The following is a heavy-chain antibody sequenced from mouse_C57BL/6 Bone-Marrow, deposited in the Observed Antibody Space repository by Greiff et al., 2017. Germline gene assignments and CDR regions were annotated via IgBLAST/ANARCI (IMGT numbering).Heavy chain of an antibody. J-gene: IGHJ1*03. V-gene: IGHV3-8*01. CDR1: GYSITSDY. Sequence: EVHLVESGPGLAKPSQTLSLTCSVTGYSITSDYWNWIRKFPGNKLEYMGYISYSGSTYYNPSLKSRISITRDTSKNQYYLQLNSVTTEDTATYYCARCETTVVASDWYFDVGGTGTTGTVSS. CDR2: ISYSGST. CDR3: ARCETTVVASDWYFDV. D-gene: IGHD1-1*01.